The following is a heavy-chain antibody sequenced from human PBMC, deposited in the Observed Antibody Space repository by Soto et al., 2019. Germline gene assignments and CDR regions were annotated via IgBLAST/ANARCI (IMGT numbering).Heavy chain of an antibody. CDR1: GFTFTNAW. J-gene: IGHJ4*02. V-gene: IGHV3-15*01. CDR3: FTDRTYSPIDS. D-gene: IGHD2-21*01. Sequence: EVQLVESGGGLVQPGGSLRLSCAASGFTFTNAWMSWVRQAPGKGLEWVGRIKRKTDGETTDYAAFVKGRLTISRDDSKNTLYLQMNSLKTEDTAVYYCFTDRTYSPIDSWGQGTLVTVSS. CDR2: IKRKTDGETT.